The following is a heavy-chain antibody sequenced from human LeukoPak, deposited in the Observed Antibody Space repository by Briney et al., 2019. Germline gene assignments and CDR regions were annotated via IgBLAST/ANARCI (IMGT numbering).Heavy chain of an antibody. CDR3: ARGTALVRSDAFDI. CDR2: ISSGSSYI. J-gene: IGHJ3*02. Sequence: PGGSLRLSCAASGFTFSSYTMSWVRQAPGKGLEWVSSISSGSSYIYYTDSVKGRFTISRDNSNNTLYLQMNRLRAEDSAIYYCARGTALVRSDAFDIWGQGTMVTVSS. V-gene: IGHV3-21*04. D-gene: IGHD5-18*01. CDR1: GFTFSSYT.